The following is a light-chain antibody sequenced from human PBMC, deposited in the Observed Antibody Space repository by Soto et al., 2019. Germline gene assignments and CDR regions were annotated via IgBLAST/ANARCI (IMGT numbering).Light chain of an antibody. CDR1: QTISSN. Sequence: EILMTQSPATLAVAPLEGVALSCRASQTISSNLAWYQQKPGQAPRLLIYGSSIRATGISARFSGSGSGTEFTLTISSLQSEDLAVYYCQQYNNWPRAFGQGTKV. CDR3: QQYNNWPRA. V-gene: IGKV3-15*01. J-gene: IGKJ1*01. CDR2: GSS.